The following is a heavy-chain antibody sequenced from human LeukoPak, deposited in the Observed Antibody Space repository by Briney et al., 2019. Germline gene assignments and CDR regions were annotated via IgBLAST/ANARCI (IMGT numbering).Heavy chain of an antibody. Sequence: PSQTLSLTCTVSDGSISSGDYYWSWIRQPPGKGLEWIGYIYYSGSTYYNPSLKSRVTISLDTSKNQFSLKLSSVTAADTAVYYCADGVRYCSGGSCLGAEYFHHWGQGTLVTVSS. D-gene: IGHD2-15*01. V-gene: IGHV4-30-4*01. CDR2: IYYSGST. J-gene: IGHJ1*01. CDR3: ADGVRYCSGGSCLGAEYFHH. CDR1: DGSISSGDYY.